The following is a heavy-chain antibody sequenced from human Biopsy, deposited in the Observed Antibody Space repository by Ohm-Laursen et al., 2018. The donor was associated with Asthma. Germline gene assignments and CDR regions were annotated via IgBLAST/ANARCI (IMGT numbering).Heavy chain of an antibody. CDR1: GFSFDDYA. CDR2: ISWNSGTI. D-gene: IGHD3-10*01. J-gene: IGHJ6*02. CDR3: ARDMGAGPNQPPSGSGSSHLYGMDV. Sequence: RSLRLSCSASGFSFDDYAMFWVRQAPGKGLEWVSGISWNSGTIGYADSVKGRFTISRDNAKNSLYLQMNSLGPEDTAVYYGARDMGAGPNQPPSGSGSSHLYGMDVWGQGTTVTVSS. V-gene: IGHV3-9*01.